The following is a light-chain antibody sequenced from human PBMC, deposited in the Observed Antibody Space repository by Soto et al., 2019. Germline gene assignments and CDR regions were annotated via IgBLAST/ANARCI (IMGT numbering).Light chain of an antibody. J-gene: IGKJ2*01. V-gene: IGKV3-20*01. CDR2: GAS. CDR1: QRITNNF. CDR3: QHYGRSPFT. Sequence: EIVLTQSPVTLSLSPGERATLSCRASQRITNNFLAWFQQKAGLAPRLLIYGASTRASVVPDRFSGGGSGTDFVLTISRLEPEDFAVYYCQHYGRSPFTFGQGTKLQIK.